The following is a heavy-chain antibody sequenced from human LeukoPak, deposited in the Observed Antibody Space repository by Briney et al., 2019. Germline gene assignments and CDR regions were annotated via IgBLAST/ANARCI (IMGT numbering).Heavy chain of an antibody. CDR2: TTNDGSST. Sequence: PGGSLRLSCAASGLTFSSHWMHWVRQAPGKGLVWVSRTTNDGSSTTYADSVKGRFTISRDNAKNMLYLQVNSLRAEDTAVYYCATQRGGNPGYWGQGTLVTVSS. J-gene: IGHJ4*02. V-gene: IGHV3-74*01. CDR3: ATQRGGNPGY. CDR1: GLTFSSHW. D-gene: IGHD1-14*01.